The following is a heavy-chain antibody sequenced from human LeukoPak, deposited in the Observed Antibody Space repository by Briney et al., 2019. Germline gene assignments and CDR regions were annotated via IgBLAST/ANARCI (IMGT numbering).Heavy chain of an antibody. CDR1: GESFSAYF. D-gene: IGHD6-6*01. J-gene: IGHJ4*03. Sequence: SETLSLTCAVHGESFSAYFWSWIRPVPGQGLEWIGEIDHRGSSNYNPPLQSRATISVDTSKNHFSLSLTSVTAADTAVYYCATRSSTLAAARCFDDWGQGTVVTVSS. CDR3: ATRSSTLAAARCFDD. CDR2: IDHRGSS. V-gene: IGHV4-34*01.